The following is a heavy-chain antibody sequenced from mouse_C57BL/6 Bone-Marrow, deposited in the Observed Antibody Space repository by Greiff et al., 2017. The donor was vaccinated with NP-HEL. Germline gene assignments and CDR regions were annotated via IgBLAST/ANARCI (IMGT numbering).Heavy chain of an antibody. Sequence: QVQLQQPGTELVKPGTSVKLSCKSSGYTFTSYWMHWVKQRPGQGLEWIGSINPSNGGTNYTEKFKGKATLTVDKSSSTAYRQLSSLTSDDAAGYYCAREGKWLRRGYWYFDVGDTGTTVTVSS. D-gene: IGHD2-2*01. V-gene: IGHV1-53*01. CDR3: AREGKWLRRGYWYFDV. CDR2: INPSNGGT. CDR1: GYTFTSYW. J-gene: IGHJ1*03.